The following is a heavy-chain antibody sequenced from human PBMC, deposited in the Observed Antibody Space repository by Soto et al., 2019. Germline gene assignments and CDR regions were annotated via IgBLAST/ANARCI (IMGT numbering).Heavy chain of an antibody. CDR1: GFTFSSYW. CDR2: INSDGSST. Sequence: GGSLRLSCAASGFTFSSYWMHWVRQAPGKGLVWVSRINSDGSSTSYADSVKGRFTISRDNAKNTLYLQMNSLRAEDTAVYYGARAPGYYYYGMDVWGQGTTVIVSS. V-gene: IGHV3-74*01. J-gene: IGHJ6*02. CDR3: ARAPGYYYYGMDV.